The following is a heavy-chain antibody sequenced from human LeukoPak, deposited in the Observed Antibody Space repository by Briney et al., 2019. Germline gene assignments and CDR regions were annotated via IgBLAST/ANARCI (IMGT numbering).Heavy chain of an antibody. CDR2: IYYSGST. D-gene: IGHD3-3*01. Sequence: PSETLSLTCTVSGGSISSGGYYWSWIRQHPGKGLEWIGYIYYSGSTYYNPSLKSRVTISVDTSKNQFSLKLSSVTAADTAVYYCAGQRFLEWYFDYWGQGTLVTVSS. J-gene: IGHJ4*02. CDR1: GGSISSGGYY. V-gene: IGHV4-31*03. CDR3: AGQRFLEWYFDY.